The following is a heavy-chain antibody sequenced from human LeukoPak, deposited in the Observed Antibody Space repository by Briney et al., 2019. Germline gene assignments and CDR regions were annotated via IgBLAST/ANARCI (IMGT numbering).Heavy chain of an antibody. CDR1: GFTVSSNY. CDR3: ARDKDWGGNYYFDY. D-gene: IGHD1-7*01. V-gene: IGHV3-66*01. Sequence: GGSLRLSCAASGFTVSSNYMSWVRQAPGKGLEWVSVIYSGGSTYYADSVKGRFTISRDNSKNTLYLQINSLRAEDTAVYYCARDKDWGGNYYFDYWGQGTLVTVSS. CDR2: IYSGGST. J-gene: IGHJ4*02.